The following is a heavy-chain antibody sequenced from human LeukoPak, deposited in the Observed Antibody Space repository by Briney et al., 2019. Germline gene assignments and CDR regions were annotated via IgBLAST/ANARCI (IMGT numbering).Heavy chain of an antibody. D-gene: IGHD3-22*01. CDR3: ARDGYYYDSSGYYF. Sequence: PSETLSLTCTVSGASINNYYWSWIRQPPGKGLEWIGYIYYSGGTNYNPSLKSRVTISVDTSKNQFSLKLTSVTAADTAVYYCARDGYYYDSSGYYFWGQGTLVTVSS. CDR2: IYYSGGT. V-gene: IGHV4-59*12. CDR1: GASINNYY. J-gene: IGHJ4*02.